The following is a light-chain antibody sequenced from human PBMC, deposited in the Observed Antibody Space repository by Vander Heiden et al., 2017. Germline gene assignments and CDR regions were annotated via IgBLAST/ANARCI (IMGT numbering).Light chain of an antibody. V-gene: IGKV1-39*01. J-gene: IGKJ1*01. CDR1: ETILNS. CDR2: DAS. Sequence: DLQMTHSPSSLSASVGDRVTITCRASETILNSLNWYQQKPGKAPNLLIYDASSLQSGVPSRFRGSGSGTNFTLSISSQQPEDFATYYCQQTYSVPPTFGHGTKVDI. CDR3: QQTYSVPPT.